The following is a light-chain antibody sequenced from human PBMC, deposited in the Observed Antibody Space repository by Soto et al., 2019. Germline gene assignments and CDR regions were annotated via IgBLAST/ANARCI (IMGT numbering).Light chain of an antibody. V-gene: IGKV1-27*01. J-gene: IGKJ3*01. CDR1: QGISNH. CDR2: AAS. CDR3: QNYNSAPFT. Sequence: DIQMTQSPSSLSASVGDRVTIACRASQGISNHLAWYQQKPGKVPKLLMYAASTLQTGVPSRFSGSGSGTDFTLTISSLQPEDVATYYCQNYNSAPFTFGPGTKVDIK.